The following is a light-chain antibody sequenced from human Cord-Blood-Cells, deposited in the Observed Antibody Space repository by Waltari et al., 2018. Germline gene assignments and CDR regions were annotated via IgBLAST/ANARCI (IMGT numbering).Light chain of an antibody. Sequence: QSVLTQPPSASGNPGQRDTISCSGSRTKLERTHLTLYQQLPGTAPKLLIYSNNQRPSGVPDRFSGSKSGTSASLAISGLQSEDEADYYCAAWDDSLNGWVFGGGTKLTVL. V-gene: IGLV1-44*01. CDR2: SNN. CDR1: RTKLERTH. J-gene: IGLJ3*02. CDR3: AAWDDSLNGWV.